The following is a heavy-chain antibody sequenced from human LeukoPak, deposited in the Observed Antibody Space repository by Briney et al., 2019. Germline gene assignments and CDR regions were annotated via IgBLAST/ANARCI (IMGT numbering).Heavy chain of an antibody. Sequence: SEILSLTCTVSGGSISSYYWSWIRQPPGKGLEWIGYIYYSGSTNYNPSLKSRVTISVDTSKNQFSLKLSSVTAADTAVYYCARVGVEFLDAFDIWGQGTMVTVSS. D-gene: IGHD3-3*01. CDR2: IYYSGST. CDR1: GGSISSYY. J-gene: IGHJ3*02. V-gene: IGHV4-59*01. CDR3: ARVGVEFLDAFDI.